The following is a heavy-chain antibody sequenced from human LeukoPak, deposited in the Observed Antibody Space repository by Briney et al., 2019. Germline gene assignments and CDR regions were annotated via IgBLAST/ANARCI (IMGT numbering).Heavy chain of an antibody. D-gene: IGHD1-26*01. Sequence: KSSQTLSLTCTVSGGSISSGSYYWSWIRQPAGKGLEWIGRIYTSGSTNYNPSLKSRVTISVDTSKNQSSLKLSSVTATDTAVYYCAREVGSFDYWGQGTLVTVSS. CDR1: GGSISSGSYY. CDR2: IYTSGST. V-gene: IGHV4-61*02. CDR3: AREVGSFDY. J-gene: IGHJ4*02.